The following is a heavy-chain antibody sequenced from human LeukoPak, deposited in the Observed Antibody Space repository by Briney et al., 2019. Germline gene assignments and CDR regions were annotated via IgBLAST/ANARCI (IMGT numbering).Heavy chain of an antibody. D-gene: IGHD2-15*01. CDR1: GFTFSSYG. V-gene: IGHV3-30*03. J-gene: IGHJ4*02. CDR2: ISYDGSNK. CDR3: ALSGYGSGGVDY. Sequence: PGRSLRLSCAASGFTFSSYGMHWVRQAPGKGLEWVAVISYDGSNKYYADFVKGRFTISRDNSKNTLYLQMNSLRAEDTAVYYCALSGYGSGGVDYWGQGTLVTVSS.